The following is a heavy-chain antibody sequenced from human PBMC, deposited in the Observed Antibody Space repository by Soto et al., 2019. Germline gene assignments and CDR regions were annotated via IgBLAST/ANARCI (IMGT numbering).Heavy chain of an antibody. Sequence: SETLSLTCTVSGGTISSGDYYWSWIRQPPGKGLEWIGYIYYSGSTYYNPSLKSRVTISVDTSKNQFSLKLSSVTAADTAVYYCARDHVQLWPYYYYYGMDVWGQGTTVTVSS. J-gene: IGHJ6*02. D-gene: IGHD5-18*01. CDR3: ARDHVQLWPYYYYYGMDV. CDR2: IYYSGST. V-gene: IGHV4-30-4*01. CDR1: GGTISSGDYY.